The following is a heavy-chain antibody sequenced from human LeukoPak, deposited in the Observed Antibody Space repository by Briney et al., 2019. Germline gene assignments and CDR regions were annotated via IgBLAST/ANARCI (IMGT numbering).Heavy chain of an antibody. CDR2: MNPNTGNT. CDR3: ARDLSGYSDYYFDY. D-gene: IGHD3-3*01. V-gene: IGHV1-8*01. CDR1: GYTFTSYD. Sequence: ASVKVSCKAYGYTFTSYDINWVRQATGQGLEWMGWMNPNTGNTGFAQKFQGRVTMTKDTSISTAYMELSSLRSEDTAVYYCARDLSGYSDYYFDYWGQGTLVTVSS. J-gene: IGHJ4*02.